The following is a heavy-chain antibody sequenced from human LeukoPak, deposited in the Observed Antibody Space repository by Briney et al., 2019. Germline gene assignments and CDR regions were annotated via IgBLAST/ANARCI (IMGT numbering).Heavy chain of an antibody. Sequence: ASVKVSCKAPGYTFTGYYMHWVRQAPGQGLEWMGWINPNSGGTNYAQKFQGRVTMTRDTSISTAYMELSRLRSDDTAVYYCARGDSSSWYYFDYWGQGTLVTVSS. V-gene: IGHV1-2*02. CDR2: INPNSGGT. J-gene: IGHJ4*02. CDR3: ARGDSSSWYYFDY. CDR1: GYTFTGYY. D-gene: IGHD6-13*01.